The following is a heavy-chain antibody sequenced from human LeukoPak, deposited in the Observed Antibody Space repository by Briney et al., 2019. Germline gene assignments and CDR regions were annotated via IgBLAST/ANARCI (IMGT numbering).Heavy chain of an antibody. D-gene: IGHD3-10*01. CDR1: GGTFSSYA. Sequence: GASVKVSCKASGGTFSSYAISWVRQAPGQGLEWMGGIIPIFGTANYAQKFQGRVTITADESTSTAYMELSSLRSEDTAVYYCARARHYYGSGGTALFYWGQGTLVTVSS. CDR3: ARARHYYGSGGTALFY. J-gene: IGHJ4*02. CDR2: IIPIFGTA. V-gene: IGHV1-69*01.